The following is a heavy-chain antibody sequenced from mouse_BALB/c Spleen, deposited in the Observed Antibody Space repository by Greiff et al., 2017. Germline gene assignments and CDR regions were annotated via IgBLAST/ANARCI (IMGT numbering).Heavy chain of an antibody. CDR3: ARDNYRYLDY. J-gene: IGHJ2*01. CDR2: ISDGGSYT. D-gene: IGHD2-14*01. Sequence: EVKLVESGGGLVKPGGSLKLSCAASGFTFSDYYMYWVRQTPEKRLEWVATISDGGSYTYYPDSVKGRFTISRDNAKNNLYLQMSSLKSEDTAMYYCARDNYRYLDYWGQGTTLTVSS. V-gene: IGHV5-4*02. CDR1: GFTFSDYY.